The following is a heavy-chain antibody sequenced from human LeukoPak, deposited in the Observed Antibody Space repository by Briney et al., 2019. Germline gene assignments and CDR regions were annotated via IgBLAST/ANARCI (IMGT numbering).Heavy chain of an antibody. Sequence: PSETLSLTCAVSGGSFSGYYWSWIRQPPGKGLEWIGEINHSGSTNYNPSLKSRVTISVHTSKNQLSLKLSSVTAADTAVYYCARGHYRVRYNWNLSHYYMDVWGKGTTVTVSS. J-gene: IGHJ6*03. CDR3: ARGHYRVRYNWNLSHYYMDV. D-gene: IGHD1-1*01. V-gene: IGHV4-34*01. CDR2: INHSGST. CDR1: GGSFSGYY.